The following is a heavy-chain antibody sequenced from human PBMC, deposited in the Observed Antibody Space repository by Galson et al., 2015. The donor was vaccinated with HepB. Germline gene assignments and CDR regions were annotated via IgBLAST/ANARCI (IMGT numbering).Heavy chain of an antibody. V-gene: IGHV3-23*01. CDR2: ISGSVGST. D-gene: IGHD6-13*01. J-gene: IGHJ2*01. CDR3: AKLAFQLVRIPTNWYFDL. Sequence: SLRLSCAASGFTFSSYAMSWVRQAPGKGLEWVSAISGSVGSTYYADSVKGRFTISRDNSKNTLYLQMNSRRAEDTAVYYCAKLAFQLVRIPTNWYFDLWGRGTLVTVSS. CDR1: GFTFSSYA.